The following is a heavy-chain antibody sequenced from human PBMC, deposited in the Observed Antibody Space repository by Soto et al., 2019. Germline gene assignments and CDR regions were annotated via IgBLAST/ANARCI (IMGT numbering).Heavy chain of an antibody. CDR3: ASADGSGQNLDY. Sequence: GGSLRLSCAASGFPFGDFGMHCLRQAPGKGLEWVAVISHDGSDKFYADSVKARFTISRDNSKKTLYLQMNSLRAEDTAVYYCASADGSGQNLDYWGQGTLVTVSS. CDR1: GFPFGDFG. D-gene: IGHD5-12*01. V-gene: IGHV3-30*03. J-gene: IGHJ4*02. CDR2: ISHDGSDK.